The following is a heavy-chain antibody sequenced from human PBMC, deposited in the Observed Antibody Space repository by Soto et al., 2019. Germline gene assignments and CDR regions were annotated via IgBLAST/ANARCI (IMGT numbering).Heavy chain of an antibody. V-gene: IGHV3-30*18. CDR2: ISYDGSKK. Sequence: QARLVESGGGVVQPGRSLRLSCEASGLTFSAYGMHWVRQAPGKGLEWVATISYDGSKKYLGDSVKGRFTISRDNSKSTLYLEMNSLRTEDTAVYYCAKASHCNKGRCSLGLIGDRAFDIWGQGTMVTVSS. J-gene: IGHJ3*02. CDR1: GLTFSAYG. D-gene: IGHD2-8*01. CDR3: AKASHCNKGRCSLGLIGDRAFDI.